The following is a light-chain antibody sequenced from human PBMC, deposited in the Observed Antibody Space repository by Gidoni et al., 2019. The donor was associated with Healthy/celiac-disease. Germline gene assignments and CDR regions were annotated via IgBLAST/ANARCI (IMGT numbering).Light chain of an antibody. Sequence: QSVLTQPPSVSGAPGQRVTISGTGSSSNIGAGYDVHWYQQLPGTAPKLLIYGNSKRPSGVPDRFSGSKSGTSASLAITGLQAEDEADYYCQSYDSSLSGDVFGTGTKVTVL. CDR1: SSNIGAGYD. CDR3: QSYDSSLSGDV. J-gene: IGLJ1*01. V-gene: IGLV1-40*01. CDR2: GNS.